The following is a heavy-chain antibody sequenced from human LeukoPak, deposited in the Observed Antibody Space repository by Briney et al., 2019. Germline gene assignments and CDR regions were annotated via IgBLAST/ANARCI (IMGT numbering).Heavy chain of an antibody. CDR2: INPNSGGT. CDR3: ARDGEYGSGSYYRGCFDY. J-gene: IGHJ4*02. Sequence: ASVKVSCKASGYTFTGYYMHWVRQAPGQGLEWMGWINPNSGGTNYAQKFQGRVTMTRDTSINTAYMDLNSLRSDDTAVYYCARDGEYGSGSYYRGCFDYWGPGALVTVSS. V-gene: IGHV1-2*02. D-gene: IGHD3-10*01. CDR1: GYTFTGYY.